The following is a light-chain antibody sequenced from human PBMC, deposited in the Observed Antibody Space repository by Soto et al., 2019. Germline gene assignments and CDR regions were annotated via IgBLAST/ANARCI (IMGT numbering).Light chain of an antibody. Sequence: YELTQPPSVSVSPGQTASITCSGDKLGDKYACWYQQKPGQSPVLVIYQDSKRPSGIPERFSGSNSGNTATLTISGTQAMDEADYYCQAWDSSVVFGGGTQLTVL. CDR1: KLGDKY. V-gene: IGLV3-1*01. CDR3: QAWDSSVV. J-gene: IGLJ2*01. CDR2: QDS.